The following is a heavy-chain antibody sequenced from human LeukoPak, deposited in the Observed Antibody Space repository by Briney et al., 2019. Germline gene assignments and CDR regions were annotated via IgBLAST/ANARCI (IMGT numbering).Heavy chain of an antibody. CDR3: ARGVAEGSYYYGMDV. J-gene: IGHJ6*02. CDR2: IIPILGTA. V-gene: IGHV1-69*01. Sequence: SVKVSCKASGGTFSSYAISWGRQAPGQGLGWMGGIIPILGTANYAQKFQGRVTITADESTSTAYMELSSLRSEDAAVYYCARGVAEGSYYYGMDVWGQGTTVTVSS. CDR1: GGTFSSYA. D-gene: IGHD3-10*01.